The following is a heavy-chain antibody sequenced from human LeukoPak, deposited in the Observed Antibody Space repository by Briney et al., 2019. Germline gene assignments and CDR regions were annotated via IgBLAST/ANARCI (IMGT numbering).Heavy chain of an antibody. D-gene: IGHD3-10*01. J-gene: IGHJ6*02. Sequence: GGSLRLSCAASGFTFSSYAMSWVRQAPGKGLEWISTISGSGGSTEHADSVKGRFTISRDNSKNTLYLQMDSLRVEDTAIYYCAKMIGWYGELFYYYYGMDVWGQGTTVTVSS. CDR1: GFTFSSYA. CDR2: ISGSGGST. V-gene: IGHV3-23*01. CDR3: AKMIGWYGELFYYYYGMDV.